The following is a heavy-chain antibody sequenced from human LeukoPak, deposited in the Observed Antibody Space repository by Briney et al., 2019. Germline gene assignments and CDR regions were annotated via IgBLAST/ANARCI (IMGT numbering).Heavy chain of an antibody. Sequence: SVKVSCKASGGTFISYTISWVRQAPGQGLEWMGRIIPILGIANYAQKFQGRVTITADKSTSKAYMELSSLRSEDTAVYYCARGYCSSTSCYLGYAFDIWGQGTMVTVSS. CDR2: IIPILGIA. J-gene: IGHJ3*02. CDR3: ARGYCSSTSCYLGYAFDI. CDR1: GGTFISYT. V-gene: IGHV1-69*02. D-gene: IGHD2-2*01.